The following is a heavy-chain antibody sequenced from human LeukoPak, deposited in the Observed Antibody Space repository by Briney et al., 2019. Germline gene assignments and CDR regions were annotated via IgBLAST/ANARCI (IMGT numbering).Heavy chain of an antibody. CDR1: GYTFTSYG. D-gene: IGHD3-9*01. V-gene: IGHV1-18*01. Sequence: GASVKVSCKASGYTFTSYGISWVRQAPGQGLEWMGWISAYNGNTNYAQKLQGRVTMTTDTSTSTAYMELRSLRSDDTAVYYCARELEEYDTLTGYYPRGYFQHWGQGTLVTVSS. J-gene: IGHJ1*01. CDR3: ARELEEYDTLTGYYPRGYFQH. CDR2: ISAYNGNT.